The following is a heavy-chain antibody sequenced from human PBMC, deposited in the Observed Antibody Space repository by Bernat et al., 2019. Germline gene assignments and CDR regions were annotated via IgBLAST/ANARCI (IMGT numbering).Heavy chain of an antibody. CDR1: GDSVSSNSAA. CDR2: TYYRSKWYN. CDR3: ARVQSGSGSYYNAVHDAFDI. D-gene: IGHD3-10*01. V-gene: IGHV6-1*01. J-gene: IGHJ3*02. Sequence: QVQLQQSGPGLVKPSQTLSLTCAISGDSVSSNSAAWNLIRQSPSRGLEWLGRTYYRSKWYNDYAVSVKSRITINPDTSKNQFSLQLNSVTPEDTAVYYCARVQSGSGSYYNAVHDAFDIWGQGTMVTVSS.